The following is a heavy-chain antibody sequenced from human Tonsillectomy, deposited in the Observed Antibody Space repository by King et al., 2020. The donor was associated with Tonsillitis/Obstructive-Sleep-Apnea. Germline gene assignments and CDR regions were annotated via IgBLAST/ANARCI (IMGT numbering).Heavy chain of an antibody. J-gene: IGHJ6*03. CDR2: IYNSGNT. V-gene: IGHV4-59*01. CDR3: AREGWTEGPTATGYYYHYYMDV. Sequence: QLQESGPGLVKPSETLSLTCTVSGGSISSYYRSWIRRPPGKGLEWIGYIYNSGNTNYNPSLNSRVTISVDTSKNQFSLKLSSVTAADTAVYYCAREGWTEGPTATGYYYHYYMDVWGKGTTVTVSS. CDR1: GGSISSYY. D-gene: IGHD2-2*01.